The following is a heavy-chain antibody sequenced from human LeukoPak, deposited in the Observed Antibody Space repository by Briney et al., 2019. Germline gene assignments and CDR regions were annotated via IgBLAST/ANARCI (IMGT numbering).Heavy chain of an antibody. CDR1: GFPVSSNY. CDR2: IYSGGST. Sequence: PGGSLRLSCAASGFPVSSNYMSWVRQAPGKGRGWVSVIYSGGSTYYADSVKGRFTISRDNSKNTLYIQMNSLRAEDTAVYYCARGQRHSSSWYGPDAFDIWGQGTMVTVSS. CDR3: ARGQRHSSSWYGPDAFDI. D-gene: IGHD6-13*01. V-gene: IGHV3-53*01. J-gene: IGHJ3*02.